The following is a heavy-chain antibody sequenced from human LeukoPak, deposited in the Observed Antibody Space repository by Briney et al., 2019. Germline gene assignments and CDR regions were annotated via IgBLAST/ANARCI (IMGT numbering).Heavy chain of an antibody. Sequence: GSSVKVSCKASGDTFSNYAVTWVRQAPGQGLEWMGGIIPILATTNYAQKFQGKVTITADDSTSTAFMEVNSLRSEDTAVYYCARYTTGFDYWGQGTLVTVSS. CDR2: IIPILATT. CDR1: GDTFSNYA. CDR3: ARYTTGFDY. V-gene: IGHV1-69*01. J-gene: IGHJ4*02. D-gene: IGHD1-14*01.